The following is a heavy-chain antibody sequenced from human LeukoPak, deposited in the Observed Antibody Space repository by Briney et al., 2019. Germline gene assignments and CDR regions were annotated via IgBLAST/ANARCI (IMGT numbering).Heavy chain of an antibody. CDR2: INHSGST. D-gene: IGHD3-3*01. V-gene: IGHV4-34*01. CDR1: GGSFSGYY. J-gene: IGHJ1*01. CDR3: ARNYYDFWSGPLPQH. Sequence: SETLSLTCAVYGGSFSGYYWSWIRQPPGKGLEWIGEINHSGSTNYNPSLKSRVTISVDTSKNQFSLKLSSVTAADTAVYYCARNYYDFWSGPLPQHWGQGTLVTVSS.